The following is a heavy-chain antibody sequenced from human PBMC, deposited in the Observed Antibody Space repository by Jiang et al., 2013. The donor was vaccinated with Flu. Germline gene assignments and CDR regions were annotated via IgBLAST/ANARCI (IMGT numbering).Heavy chain of an antibody. CDR1: GFTFRNYG. J-gene: IGHJ5*02. D-gene: IGHD3-3*01. V-gene: IGHV3-33*01. CDR3: ARDRSGYPRNWFDL. Sequence: VQLVESGGGVVQPGRSLRLSCAASGFTFRNYGIHWVRQAPGKGLEWVTVIWYDGSKQYYADSVKGRFTISRDNSKNILYLQMNGLRAEDTAVYYCARDRSGYPRNWFDLWGQGTLVTVSS. CDR2: IWYDGSKQ.